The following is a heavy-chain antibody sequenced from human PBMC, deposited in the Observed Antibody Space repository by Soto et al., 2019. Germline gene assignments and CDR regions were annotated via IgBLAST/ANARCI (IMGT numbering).Heavy chain of an antibody. D-gene: IGHD4-17*01. J-gene: IGHJ5*02. Sequence: EVQLLESGGDVVQPGGSLRLSCAASGFTFSNYAVSWVRQAPGKGLEWVSAISAGGGSTNYADSVKGRFTVSRDNSKNSMYLQMSSLRAEDTAVYYCAKGHGDYSGNDFNAWGQGTLVTGSS. CDR3: AKGHGDYSGNDFNA. CDR1: GFTFSNYA. CDR2: ISAGGGST. V-gene: IGHV3-23*01.